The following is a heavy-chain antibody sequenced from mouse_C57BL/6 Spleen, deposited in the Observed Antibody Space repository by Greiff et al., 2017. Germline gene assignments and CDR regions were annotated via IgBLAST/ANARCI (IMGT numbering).Heavy chain of an antibody. CDR3: ASGVIYDGPLGWFAD. D-gene: IGHD2-3*01. Sequence: QVQLQQPGAELVKPGASVKMSCKASGYTFTSYWITWVKQRPGQGLEWIGDIYPGSGSTNYNEKFKSKATLTVDTSSSTAYMQLSSLTSEDSAVYYCASGVIYDGPLGWFADWGQGTLVTVSA. CDR2: IYPGSGST. J-gene: IGHJ3*01. V-gene: IGHV1-55*01. CDR1: GYTFTSYW.